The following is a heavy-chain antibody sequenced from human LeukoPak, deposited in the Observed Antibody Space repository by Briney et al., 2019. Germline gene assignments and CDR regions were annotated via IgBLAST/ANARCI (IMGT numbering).Heavy chain of an antibody. CDR1: GYSFTSYC. J-gene: IGHJ6*02. CDR3: TRGCSGGSCSRDAMDV. V-gene: IGHV5-51*01. CDR2: IFPIDSET. D-gene: IGHD2-15*01. Sequence: GESLKISCKVAGYSFTSYCIGWVRQMPGKVLELMGIIFPIDSETTYRQSCEGQVTLSADKSISTAYLQWSSLKASDTAMYYCTRGCSGGSCSRDAMDVWGQGTMVTVSS.